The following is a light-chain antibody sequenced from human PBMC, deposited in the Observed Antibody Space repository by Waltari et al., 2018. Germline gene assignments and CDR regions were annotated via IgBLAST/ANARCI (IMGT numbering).Light chain of an antibody. CDR2: GAS. Sequence: EIVLTQSPGSLSSSPGERVTIPCRASQSVSRALAWYQQKPGQAPRLLIFGASNRATGIPDRFSGSGSETDFSLTISRLEPEDFAVYYCQHYVRLPATFGRGTKVEIK. CDR1: QSVSRA. CDR3: QHYVRLPAT. J-gene: IGKJ1*01. V-gene: IGKV3-20*01.